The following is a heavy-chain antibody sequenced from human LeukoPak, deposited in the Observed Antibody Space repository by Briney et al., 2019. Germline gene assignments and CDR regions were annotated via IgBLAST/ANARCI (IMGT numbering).Heavy chain of an antibody. D-gene: IGHD5-18*01. CDR3: AKAPYNYGPFDY. CDR1: EFTFSNYA. J-gene: IGHJ4*02. V-gene: IGHV3-23*01. CDR2: INNSGVHT. Sequence: GGSLRLSCEASEFTFSNYAMSWVRQAPGKGLERVSIINNSGVHTSYADSVKGRFTISRDNSKNTLYLQMNSLRAEDTAVYYCAKAPYNYGPFDYWGQGTLVLVSS.